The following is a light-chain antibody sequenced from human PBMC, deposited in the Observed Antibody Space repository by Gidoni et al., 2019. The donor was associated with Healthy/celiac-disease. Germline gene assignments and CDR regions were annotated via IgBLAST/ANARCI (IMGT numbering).Light chain of an antibody. CDR2: YDS. Sequence: SYVLTQPPSVSVAPGKTASITCGGNNIGSKSVHWYQQKPGHAPVLVIYYDSDRPSGIPERFSGSNSGNTATLTISRVEAGDEADYYCQVWDSSSDHVVFGGGTKLTVL. J-gene: IGLJ2*01. CDR3: QVWDSSSDHVV. V-gene: IGLV3-21*04. CDR1: NIGSKS.